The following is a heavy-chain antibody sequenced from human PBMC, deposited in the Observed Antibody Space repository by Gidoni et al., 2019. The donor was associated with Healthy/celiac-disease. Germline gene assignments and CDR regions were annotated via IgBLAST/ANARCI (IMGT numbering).Heavy chain of an antibody. J-gene: IGHJ6*02. V-gene: IGHV4-30-4*01. CDR1: GGSISSGDYY. Sequence: VSGGSISSGDYYWSWIRQPPGKGLAWIGYIYYSGSTYYNPSRKSRVTISVDTSKNQFSLKLSSVTAADTAVYYCARGQLVHYYGMDVWGQGTTVTVSS. CDR3: ARGQLVHYYGMDV. D-gene: IGHD6-6*01. CDR2: IYYSGST.